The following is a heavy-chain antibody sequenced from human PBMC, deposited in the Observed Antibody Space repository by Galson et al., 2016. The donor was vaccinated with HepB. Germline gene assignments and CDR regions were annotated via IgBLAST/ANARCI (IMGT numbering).Heavy chain of an antibody. Sequence: SLRLSCAASGFTFSSYAMNWVRQAPGKGLEWVSAISGNGGSTYYGDSVKGRFTISRDNSKNTLYLQMNSLRAEDTAVYYGAKGNEESNSGSSWYNWFDPWGQGTLVTVSS. V-gene: IGHV3-23*01. D-gene: IGHD6-13*01. CDR2: ISGNGGST. CDR3: AKGNEESNSGSSWYNWFDP. CDR1: GFTFSSYA. J-gene: IGHJ5*02.